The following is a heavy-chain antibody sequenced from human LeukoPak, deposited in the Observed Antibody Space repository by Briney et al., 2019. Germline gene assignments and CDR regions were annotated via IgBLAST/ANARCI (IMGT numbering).Heavy chain of an antibody. CDR2: ISSGSDYI. J-gene: IGHJ4*02. Sequence: GGSPRLSCATSGFTFSSYSMNWVRQAPGTGLEWVSSISSGSDYIYYADSVKGRFTISRDNAKNSLYLQMTSLRAEDTAVYYCASTNHYYGSGTYDYYFDYWGQGTLLTVSS. CDR1: GFTFSSYS. V-gene: IGHV3-21*01. D-gene: IGHD3-10*01. CDR3: ASTNHYYGSGTYDYYFDY.